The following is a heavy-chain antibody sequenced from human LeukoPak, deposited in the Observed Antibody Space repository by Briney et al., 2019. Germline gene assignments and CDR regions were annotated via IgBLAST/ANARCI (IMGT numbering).Heavy chain of an antibody. CDR3: ARVVKYYYDSSGYFDY. D-gene: IGHD3-22*01. V-gene: IGHV4-59*01. CDR1: GGSISSYY. Sequence: SETLSLTCTVSGGSISSYYWSWIRQPPGKGLEWVGYIYYSWSTNYNPSLKSRVTISVDTSKNHFSLKLSSVTAADTAVYYCARVVKYYYDSSGYFDYWGQGTLVTVSS. J-gene: IGHJ4*02. CDR2: IYYSWST.